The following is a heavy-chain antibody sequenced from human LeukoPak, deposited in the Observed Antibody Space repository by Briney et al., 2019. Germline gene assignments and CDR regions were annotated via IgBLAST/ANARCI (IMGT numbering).Heavy chain of an antibody. CDR2: IIPIFGTA. CDR1: GGTFSIYA. J-gene: IGHJ5*02. CDR3: ASGDYSYNWFDP. V-gene: IGHV1-69*13. Sequence: SVTVSCTASGGTFSIYAISWVRQAPGQGLEWMGGIIPIFGTANYAQKFQGRVTITADESTSTAYMELSSLRSEDTAVYYCASGDYSYNWFDPWGQGTLVTVSS. D-gene: IGHD4-17*01.